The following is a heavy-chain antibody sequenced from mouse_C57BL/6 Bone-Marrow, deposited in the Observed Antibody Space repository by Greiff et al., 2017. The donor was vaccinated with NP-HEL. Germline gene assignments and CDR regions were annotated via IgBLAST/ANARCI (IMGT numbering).Heavy chain of an antibody. J-gene: IGHJ4*01. CDR3: ARENYDYDGDYAMDY. CDR2: ISDGGSYT. V-gene: IGHV5-4*01. CDR1: GFTFSSYA. Sequence: EVQRVESGGGLVKPGGSLKLSCAASGFTFSSYAMSWVRQTPEKRLEWVATISDGGSYTYYPDNVKGRFTISRDNAKNNLYLQMSHLKSEDTAMYYCARENYDYDGDYAMDYWGQGTSVTVSS. D-gene: IGHD2-4*01.